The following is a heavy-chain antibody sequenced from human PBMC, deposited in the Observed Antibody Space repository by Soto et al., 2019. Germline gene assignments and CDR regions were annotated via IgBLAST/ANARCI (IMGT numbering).Heavy chain of an antibody. V-gene: IGHV3-53*04. CDR2: LHSGGDT. J-gene: IGHJ6*02. Sequence: EVQLVESGGGLVQPGGSLRLSCAASGIPASSNYMTWVRQAPGTGLEWVSVLHSGGDTYYANSVKGRFTISRHDSTNTLFLQMNSLTPQDTAVYYCARDGPYYYGPRMDVWGQGTTVTVSS. CDR1: GIPASSNY. D-gene: IGHD3-10*01. CDR3: ARDGPYYYGPRMDV.